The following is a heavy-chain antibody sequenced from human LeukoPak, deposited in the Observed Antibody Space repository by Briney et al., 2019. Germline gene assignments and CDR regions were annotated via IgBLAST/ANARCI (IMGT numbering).Heavy chain of an antibody. V-gene: IGHV1-69*13. D-gene: IGHD5-12*01. CDR1: GGTFSSYA. CDR2: IIPIFGTA. J-gene: IGHJ6*03. CDR3: ARSSLSGYDYDYYYYMDV. Sequence: SVKVSCKASGGTFSSYAISWVRQAPGQGLEWMGGIIPIFGTANYAQKFQGRVTITADESTSTAYMELSSLRSEDTAVHYCARSSLSGYDYDYYYYMDVWGKGTTVTVSS.